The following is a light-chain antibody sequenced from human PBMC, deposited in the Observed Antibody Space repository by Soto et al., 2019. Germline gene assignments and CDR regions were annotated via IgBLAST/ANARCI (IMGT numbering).Light chain of an antibody. V-gene: IGKV1-5*01. CDR2: HAS. J-gene: IGKJ1*01. CDR3: QQYSTLWT. Sequence: DIQMTQSPSSLSASVGDRAIITFRASQGISSWLAWYQQKPGKVPNLLIYHASSLVTGVPSRFSGSGSGTEFTLTISSLQPDDFAAYYCQQYSTLWTFGQGTKVDI. CDR1: QGISSW.